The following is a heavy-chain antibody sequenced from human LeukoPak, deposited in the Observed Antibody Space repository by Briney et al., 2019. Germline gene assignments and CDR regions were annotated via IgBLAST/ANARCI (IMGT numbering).Heavy chain of an antibody. CDR2: IRSTGDST. D-gene: IGHD2-15*01. V-gene: IGHV3-23*01. Sequence: GESLRLSCAASGFTFNIYTMYWVRQAPGKGLEWVSSIRSTGDSTFYADSVKGRFTISRDNSKNTVYLLMNSLRTEDTAVYYCGRSRKINASLYYYMDVWGKGTTVTVSS. J-gene: IGHJ6*03. CDR1: GFTFNIYT. CDR3: GRSRKINASLYYYMDV.